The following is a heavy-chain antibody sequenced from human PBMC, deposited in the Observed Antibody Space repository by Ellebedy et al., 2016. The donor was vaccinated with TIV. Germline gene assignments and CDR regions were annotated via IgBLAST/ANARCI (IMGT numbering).Heavy chain of an antibody. J-gene: IGHJ3*02. V-gene: IGHV1-18*01. D-gene: IGHD3-10*01. CDR1: GYTFASYG. Sequence: AASVKVSCKASGYTFASYGVSWVRQAPGQGLEWMGWVSANNGDTNYAQKLQGRVTMTPDTSTSIANMDLRSLRSDETAVYYCARDFYYYDSGSWDDTFDIWGQGTMVTVSS. CDR2: VSANNGDT. CDR3: ARDFYYYDSGSWDDTFDI.